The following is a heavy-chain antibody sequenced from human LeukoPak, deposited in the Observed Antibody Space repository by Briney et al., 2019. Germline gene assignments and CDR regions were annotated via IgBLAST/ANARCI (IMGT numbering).Heavy chain of an antibody. J-gene: IGHJ4*02. Sequence: ASVKVSCKASGYTFSTYDISWVRQAPGQGLEWMGWISAYNGNTKYAQKLQGRVTMTTDTSTSTAYMELRSLRSDDTAVYYCARDHAAAPSVFDYWGQGTLVTVSS. D-gene: IGHD6-13*01. V-gene: IGHV1-18*01. CDR2: ISAYNGNT. CDR3: ARDHAAAPSVFDY. CDR1: GYTFSTYD.